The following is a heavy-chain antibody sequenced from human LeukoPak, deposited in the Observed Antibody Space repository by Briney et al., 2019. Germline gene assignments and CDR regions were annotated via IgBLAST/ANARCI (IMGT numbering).Heavy chain of an antibody. V-gene: IGHV3-23*01. CDR1: GFTFSSYA. CDR2: ISGSDGST. Sequence: GGSLRLSCAASGFTFSSYAMSWVRQAPGKGLEWVSAISGSDGSTYYAGSVKGRFAISRDNSKNTLYLQMNSLRAEDTAVYYCAKGTGNYYYYGMDVWGQGTTVTVSS. D-gene: IGHD1-14*01. J-gene: IGHJ6*02. CDR3: AKGTGNYYYYGMDV.